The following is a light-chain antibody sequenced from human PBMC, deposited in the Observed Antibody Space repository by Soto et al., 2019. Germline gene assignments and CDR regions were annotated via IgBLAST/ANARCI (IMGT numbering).Light chain of an antibody. CDR3: QQYDNRLT. V-gene: IGKV1-33*01. J-gene: IGKJ4*01. Sequence: DLQMTQSPSSLSASVGDRVTITCQASQDIRSYLNWYQQKPGQAPKLLIYDASNLETGVPSRFSGSGSGTDFTFTISSLQPEDIATYYCQQYDNRLTFGGGSKVEIK. CDR1: QDIRSY. CDR2: DAS.